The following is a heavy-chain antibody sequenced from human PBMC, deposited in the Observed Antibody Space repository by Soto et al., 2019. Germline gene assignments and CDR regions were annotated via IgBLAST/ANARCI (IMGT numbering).Heavy chain of an antibody. J-gene: IGHJ6*02. CDR1: GGSFSGYY. CDR3: ARAGIVVVAANYYYYGMDV. V-gene: IGHV4-34*01. Sequence: SETLSLTCAVYGGSFSGYYWSWIRQPPGKGLEWIGEINHSGSTNYNPSLKSRVTISVDTSKNQFSLKLSSVTAADTAVYYCARAGIVVVAANYYYYGMDVWGQGTLVTVSS. CDR2: INHSGST. D-gene: IGHD2-15*01.